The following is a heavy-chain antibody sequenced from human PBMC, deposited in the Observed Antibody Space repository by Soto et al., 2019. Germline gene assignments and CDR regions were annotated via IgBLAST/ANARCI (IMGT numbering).Heavy chain of an antibody. CDR2: IYYSGST. V-gene: IGHV4-59*08. CDR1: GGSISSYY. CDR3: ARRYGSFFDN. Sequence: ETLSLTCSVSGGSISSYYWSWIRQPPGKGLEWIGYIYYSGSTNYNPSLKSRVTISVDRSKNQFSLKLSSVTAADTAVYYCARRYGSFFDNWGQGTLGTLSS. D-gene: IGHD5-18*01. J-gene: IGHJ4*02.